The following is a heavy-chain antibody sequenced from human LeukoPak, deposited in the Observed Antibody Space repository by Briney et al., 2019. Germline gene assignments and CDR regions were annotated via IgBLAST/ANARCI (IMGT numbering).Heavy chain of an antibody. J-gene: IGHJ6*03. CDR3: ARLSPFHAPAAYYYMDV. CDR2: IYYSGST. V-gene: IGHV4-39*01. CDR1: SGSISSSSYY. Sequence: SSETLSLTCTVSSGSISSSSYYWGWIRQPPGKGLEWIGSIYYSGSTYYNPSLKSRVTISVDTSKNQFSLRLSSVTAADTAMYYCARLSPFHAPAAYYYMDVWGKGTTVTVSS. D-gene: IGHD2-21*01.